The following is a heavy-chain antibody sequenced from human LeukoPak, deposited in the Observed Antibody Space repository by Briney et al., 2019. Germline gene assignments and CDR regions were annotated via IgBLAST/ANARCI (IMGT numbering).Heavy chain of an antibody. CDR3: ARVGPINPGFVDL. CDR1: GFTFSSYG. Sequence: PGRSLRLSCAASGFTFSSYGMHWVRQAPGKGLEWMAIIWNDGSKEYYADSVKGRFTISRDNSQNTLYLEMSSLRVEDTAVYSCARVGPINPGFVDLWGQGTLVTVSS. CDR2: IWNDGSKE. J-gene: IGHJ4*01. V-gene: IGHV3-33*01. D-gene: IGHD1-14*01.